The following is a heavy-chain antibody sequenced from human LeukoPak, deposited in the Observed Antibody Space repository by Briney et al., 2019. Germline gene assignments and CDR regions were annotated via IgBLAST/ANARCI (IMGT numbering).Heavy chain of an antibody. V-gene: IGHV4-59*01. CDR3: ARGKDYFDSEYYFDY. D-gene: IGHD3-22*01. CDR2: VYYSGST. Sequence: SETLSLTCAVSGGSITSYYWSWIRQPPGKRLEWIGYVYYSGSTNYNPSLKSRLSISVDTSKNQFSLKLSSVTAADTAVYYCARGKDYFDSEYYFDYWGQGTLVTVSS. J-gene: IGHJ4*02. CDR1: GGSITSYY.